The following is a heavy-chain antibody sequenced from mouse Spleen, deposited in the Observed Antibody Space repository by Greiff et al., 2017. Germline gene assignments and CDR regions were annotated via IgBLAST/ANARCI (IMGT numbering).Heavy chain of an antibody. CDR3: ARQLGDGYFDY. D-gene: IGHD3-1*01. J-gene: IGHJ2*01. CDR2: INPNNGGT. CDR1: GYTFTDYN. Sequence: EVQVVESGPELVKPGASVKMSCKASGYTFTDYNMHWVKQSHGKSLEWIGYINPNNGGTSYNQKFKGKATLTVNKSSSTAYMELRSLTSEDSAVYYCARQLGDGYFDYWGQGTTLTVSS. V-gene: IGHV1-22*01.